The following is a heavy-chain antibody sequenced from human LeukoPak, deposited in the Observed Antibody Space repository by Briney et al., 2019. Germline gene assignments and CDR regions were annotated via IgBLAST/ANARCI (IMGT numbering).Heavy chain of an antibody. CDR1: GGSFSGYY. Sequence: SETLSLTCAVYGGSFSGYYWSWIRQPPGKGLEWIGEINHSGSTNYNPSLKSRVTISVDTSKNQFSLKLSSVTAADTAVYYCARAGPSRVRGWFDPWGQGTLVTVSS. J-gene: IGHJ5*02. CDR3: ARAGPSRVRGWFDP. D-gene: IGHD3-10*01. CDR2: INHSGST. V-gene: IGHV4-34*01.